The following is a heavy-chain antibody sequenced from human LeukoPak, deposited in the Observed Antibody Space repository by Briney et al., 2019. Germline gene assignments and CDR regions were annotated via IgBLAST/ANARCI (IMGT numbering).Heavy chain of an antibody. CDR3: ARSDPAVGYLSDN. D-gene: IGHD5-12*01. V-gene: IGHV4-59*01. CDR2: IHYSGST. J-gene: IGHJ4*02. CDR1: GGSISYY. Sequence: PSETLSLTCTVSGGSISYYWSWIRQPPGKGLEWIGYIHYSGSTNYNPSLKSRVTISLDTSKNQFSLKLSSVTAADTAVYYCARSDPAVGYLSDNWGQGTLVTVSS.